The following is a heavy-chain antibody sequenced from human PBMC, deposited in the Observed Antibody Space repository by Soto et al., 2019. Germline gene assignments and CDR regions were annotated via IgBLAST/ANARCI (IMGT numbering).Heavy chain of an antibody. CDR2: IYYSGST. J-gene: IGHJ4*02. D-gene: IGHD2-15*01. Sequence: SETLSLTCSVSGGSISSYYWNWIRQPPGKGLEWIGYIYYSGSTNYNPSLKSRVTISVDTSKNQISLKMRSVTAADTGVYYCARGFRWLDYWGQATLGTVSS. V-gene: IGHV4-59*01. CDR1: GGSISSYY. CDR3: ARGFRWLDY.